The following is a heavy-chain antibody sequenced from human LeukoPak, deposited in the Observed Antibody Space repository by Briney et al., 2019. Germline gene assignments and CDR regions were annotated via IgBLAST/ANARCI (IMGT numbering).Heavy chain of an antibody. CDR2: ISGSGGST. CDR3: ATGRRYGGPVDYVWGSYRPDDAFDI. Sequence: GGSLRLSCAASGFTFSSYAMSWVRQAPGKGLEWVSAISGSGGSTYYADSVKGRFTISRDNSKNPLYLQLNSLTAEETAVYSCATGRRYGGPVDYVWGSYRPDDAFDIWGQGTMVTVSS. D-gene: IGHD3-16*02. V-gene: IGHV3-23*01. CDR1: GFTFSSYA. J-gene: IGHJ3*02.